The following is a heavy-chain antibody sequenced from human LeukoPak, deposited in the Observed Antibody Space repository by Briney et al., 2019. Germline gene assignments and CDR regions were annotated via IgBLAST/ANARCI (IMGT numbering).Heavy chain of an antibody. J-gene: IGHJ5*02. CDR3: ARGTGGGSS. CDR2: INWNGGST. V-gene: IGHV3-20*04. D-gene: IGHD2-15*01. CDR1: GFTFSSYG. Sequence: GGSLRLSCAASGFTFSSYGMHWVRQAPGKGLEWVSGINWNGGSTDYADSVKGRFTISRDSAKNSLYLQMNSLRVEDTAFYYCARGTGGGSSWGQGTLVTVSS.